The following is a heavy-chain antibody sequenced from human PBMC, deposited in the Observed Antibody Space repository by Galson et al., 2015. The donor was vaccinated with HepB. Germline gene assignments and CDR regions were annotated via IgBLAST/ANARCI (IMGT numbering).Heavy chain of an antibody. CDR2: IWYDGSNK. Sequence: SLRLSCAASGFTFSSYGMHWVRQAPGKGLEWVAVIWYDGSNKYYADSVKGRFTISRDNSKNTLYLQMNSLRAEDTAVYYCARDSGGDCFDYWGQGTLVTVSS. CDR1: GFTFSSYG. J-gene: IGHJ4*02. V-gene: IGHV3-33*01. D-gene: IGHD2-21*01. CDR3: ARDSGGDCFDY.